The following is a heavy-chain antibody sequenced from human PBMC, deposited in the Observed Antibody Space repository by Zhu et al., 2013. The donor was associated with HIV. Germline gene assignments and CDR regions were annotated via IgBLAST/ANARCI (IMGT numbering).Heavy chain of an antibody. Sequence: QVQLVQSGAEVKKPGSSVRVSCKASGGTFTSYVINWVRQAPGQGLEWMGGIIPIFGTASYAQKFQGRVTITADESTSTAYMELSSLRSEDTAVYYCARGFGNSVFDYWGQGTLVTVSS. CDR3: ARGFGNSVFDY. CDR2: IIPIFGTA. V-gene: IGHV1-69*01. J-gene: IGHJ4*02. D-gene: IGHD3-10*01. CDR1: GGTFTSYV.